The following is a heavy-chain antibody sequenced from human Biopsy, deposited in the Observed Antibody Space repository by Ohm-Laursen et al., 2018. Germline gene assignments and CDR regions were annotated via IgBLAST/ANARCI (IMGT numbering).Heavy chain of an antibody. CDR2: ISGRGVTT. Sequence: SLRLSRTPSLFTFGDYYMSWLRPAPGKGLAWLSYISGRGVTTMYADSVMGRFTVSRDNAKTSLYLEMNNRTVEDTAVYDCVTDGAGSYNENWGQGTLASVSS. D-gene: IGHD3-10*01. CDR1: LFTFGDYY. J-gene: IGHJ4*02. CDR3: VTDGAGSYNEN. V-gene: IGHV3-11*01.